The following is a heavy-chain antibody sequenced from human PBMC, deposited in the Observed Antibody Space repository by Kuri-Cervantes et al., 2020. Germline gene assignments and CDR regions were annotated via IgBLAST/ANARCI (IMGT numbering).Heavy chain of an antibody. CDR2: IYHSGST. CDR1: GGSTSSSNW. Sequence: SCAVSGGSTSSSNWWSWVRQPPGKGLEWIGEIYHSGSTNYNPSLKSRVTISVDKSKNQFSLQLSSVTPEDTAVYYCAAWHHETHYFDYWDQGALVTVSS. J-gene: IGHJ4*02. CDR3: AAWHHETHYFDY. V-gene: IGHV4-4*02.